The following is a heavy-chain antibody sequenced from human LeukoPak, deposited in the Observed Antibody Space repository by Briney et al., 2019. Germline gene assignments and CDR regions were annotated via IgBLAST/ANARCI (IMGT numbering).Heavy chain of an antibody. Sequence: GGSLRLSCAASGFTFSNFWMHWVRQAAGKGLVWVALIYGDGSFTRYSDSVTGRFTISRHNSKNTVYLQMNSLRVEDTAVYYCASVYETDGYLYWGQGSLVTVSS. CDR3: ASVYETDGYLY. CDR1: GFTFSNFW. D-gene: IGHD3-22*01. CDR2: IYGDGSFT. V-gene: IGHV3-74*01. J-gene: IGHJ4*02.